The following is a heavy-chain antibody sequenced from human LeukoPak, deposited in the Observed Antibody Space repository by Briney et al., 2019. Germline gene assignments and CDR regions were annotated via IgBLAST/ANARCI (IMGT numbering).Heavy chain of an antibody. CDR3: AKDPGTIAARPVFGH. V-gene: IGHV3-23*01. CDR2: ISGSGGST. J-gene: IGHJ4*02. Sequence: GGSLRLSCAASGFTFGRYSMNWVRQAPGKGLEWVSAISGSGGSTYYADSVKGRFTISRDNSKNTLYLQMNSLRAEYTAVYYCAKDPGTIAARPVFGHWGQGTLVSVSS. D-gene: IGHD6-6*01. CDR1: GFTFGRYS.